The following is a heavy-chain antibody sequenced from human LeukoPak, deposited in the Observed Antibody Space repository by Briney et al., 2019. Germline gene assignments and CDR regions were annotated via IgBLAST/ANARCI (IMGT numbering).Heavy chain of an antibody. CDR2: ISGSGGST. CDR1: GFTFSSYA. Sequence: PGGSLRLSCAASGFTFSSYAMSWVRQAPGKGLEWVSAISGSGGSTYYADSVKGRFTISRDNSKNTLYLQMNSLRAEDTAVYYCAKDPGDSSGYPLGMDVWGQGTTVTVSS. CDR3: AKDPGDSSGYPLGMDV. J-gene: IGHJ6*02. V-gene: IGHV3-23*01. D-gene: IGHD3-22*01.